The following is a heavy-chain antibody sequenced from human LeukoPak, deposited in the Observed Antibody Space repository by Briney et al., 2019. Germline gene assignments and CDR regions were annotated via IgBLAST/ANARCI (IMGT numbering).Heavy chain of an antibody. CDR1: GYTFTGYY. J-gene: IGHJ4*02. D-gene: IGHD2-15*01. V-gene: IGHV1-2*02. Sequence: ASVKVSCKASGYTFTGYYMHWVRQAPGQGLEWMGWINPNSGGTNYAQKFQGRVTMTRDTSISTAYMELSRLRSDDTAVYYCARSVRGPGEDWYRSGGSCSFGFDYWGQGTLVTVSS. CDR2: INPNSGGT. CDR3: ARSVRGPGEDWYRSGGSCSFGFDY.